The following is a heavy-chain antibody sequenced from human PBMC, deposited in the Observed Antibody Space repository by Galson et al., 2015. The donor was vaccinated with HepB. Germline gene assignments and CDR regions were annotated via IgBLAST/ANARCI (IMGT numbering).Heavy chain of an antibody. J-gene: IGHJ5*02. D-gene: IGHD6-13*01. Sequence: SVKVSCKASGYTFTSYGISWVRQAPGQGLEWMGWISAYNGNTNYAQKLQGRVTMTTDTSTSTAYMELRSLRSDDTAVYYCARAPAGIAAAPRFDPWGQGTLVTVSS. CDR2: ISAYNGNT. CDR1: GYTFTSYG. V-gene: IGHV1-18*01. CDR3: ARAPAGIAAAPRFDP.